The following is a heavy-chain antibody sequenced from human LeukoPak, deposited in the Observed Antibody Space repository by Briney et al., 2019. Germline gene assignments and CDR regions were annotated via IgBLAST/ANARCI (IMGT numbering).Heavy chain of an antibody. V-gene: IGHV1-18*01. CDR3: ARQTGVYFDY. Sequence: GASVKVSCKASGYTFTSYAMHWVRQAPGQRLEWVGWISVYNGNTNYAQKLQGRVTMTTDTFTSTAYMELRSLRSDDTAVYYCARQTGVYFDYWGQGTLVTVSS. J-gene: IGHJ4*02. CDR1: GYTFTSYA. D-gene: IGHD7-27*01. CDR2: ISVYNGNT.